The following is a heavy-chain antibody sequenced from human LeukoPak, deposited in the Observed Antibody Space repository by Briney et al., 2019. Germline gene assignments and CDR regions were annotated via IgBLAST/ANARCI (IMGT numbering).Heavy chain of an antibody. J-gene: IGHJ6*02. V-gene: IGHV3-23*01. CDR2: ISGSGDSR. CDR3: AKPSDYYGSGNYFYYYYYGMDV. D-gene: IGHD3-10*01. CDR1: GFTFSTYD. Sequence: GGSLRLSCAASGFTFSTYDMSWVRQAPGKGLEWVSAISGSGDSRYYADSVKGRFTISRDNSKNTLYLQMNSLRAEDTAVYYCAKPSDYYGSGNYFYYYYYGMDVWGQGTTVTVSS.